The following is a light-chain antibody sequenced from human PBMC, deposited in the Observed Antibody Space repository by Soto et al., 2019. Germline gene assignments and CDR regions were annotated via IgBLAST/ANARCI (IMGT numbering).Light chain of an antibody. CDR3: ATWDGSLPGEV. V-gene: IGLV1-51*01. Sequence: QSVLTQPSSASGTPGQRVTISCSGSRSNIGGNAVSWYQQFPGTAPKLLIYDNNKRPSGIPDRFSGSKSGTSGTLDITGLQTGDEADYYCATWDGSLPGEVFGGGTKLTVL. J-gene: IGLJ2*01. CDR2: DNN. CDR1: RSNIGGNA.